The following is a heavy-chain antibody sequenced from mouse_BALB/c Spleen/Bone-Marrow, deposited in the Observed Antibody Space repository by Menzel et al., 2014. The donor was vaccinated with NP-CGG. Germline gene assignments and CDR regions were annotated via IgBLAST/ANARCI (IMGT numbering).Heavy chain of an antibody. Sequence: EVKVIESGGGLVRPGGSLKLSCAASGFDFSRYWMSWVRQAPGKGLEWIGEINPDSSTINYTPSLKDKFIISRDNAKNTLYLQMSKVRSEDTALYYCERLSYYGRFAYWGQGTLVTVSA. V-gene: IGHV4-1*02. J-gene: IGHJ3*01. D-gene: IGHD1-1*01. CDR2: INPDSSTI. CDR3: ERLSYYGRFAY. CDR1: GFDFSRYW.